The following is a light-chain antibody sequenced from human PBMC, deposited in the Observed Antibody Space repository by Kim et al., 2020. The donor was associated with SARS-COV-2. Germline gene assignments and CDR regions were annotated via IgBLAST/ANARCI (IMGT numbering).Light chain of an antibody. Sequence: SASVGDRVTITCRASQGICNSLAWFQQKPGKAPKSLISAASSLQSGVPSRFSGSGSGTDFTLVISSLQPEDVATYYCQHYSFYPFSFGQGTKLEI. V-gene: IGKV1-16*01. CDR3: QHYSFYPFS. CDR2: AAS. CDR1: QGICNS. J-gene: IGKJ2*03.